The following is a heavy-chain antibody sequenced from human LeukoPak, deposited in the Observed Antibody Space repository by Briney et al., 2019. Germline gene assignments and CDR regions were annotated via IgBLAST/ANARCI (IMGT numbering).Heavy chain of an antibody. CDR2: IYYPGSP. CDR1: GASISSGDSF. D-gene: IGHD3-22*01. J-gene: IGHJ4*02. Sequence: SQTLSLTCIVSGASISSGDSFWTWIRHHPGRGLELIGHIYYPGSPYYNPSLKSRITISVDTAKNQFSLKLSSVTAPDTAVYYCARGGENYSDSSGYYSLDHWGQGTRVTVSS. CDR3: ARGGENYSDSSGYYSLDH. V-gene: IGHV4-31*02.